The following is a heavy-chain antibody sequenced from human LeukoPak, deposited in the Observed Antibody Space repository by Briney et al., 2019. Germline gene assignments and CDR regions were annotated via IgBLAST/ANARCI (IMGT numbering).Heavy chain of an antibody. J-gene: IGHJ4*02. Sequence: GGSLRLSCAASGFTFSSYAMHWVRQAPGKGLEWVAVISYDGSNKYYADSVKGRFTISRDNSKNTLYLQMNSLRAEDTAVYYCARAKGNVSWGQGTLVTVSS. CDR1: GFTFSSYA. CDR2: ISYDGSNK. CDR3: ARAKGNVS. V-gene: IGHV3-30-3*01.